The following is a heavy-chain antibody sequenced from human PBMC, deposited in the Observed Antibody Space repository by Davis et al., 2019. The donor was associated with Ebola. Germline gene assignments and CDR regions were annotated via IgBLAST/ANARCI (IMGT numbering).Heavy chain of an antibody. CDR1: GFTFSSYW. J-gene: IGHJ4*02. CDR3: VRHGGSGWYVDYFDY. D-gene: IGHD6-13*01. V-gene: IGHV3-7*03. Sequence: GESLKISCAASGFTFSSYWLHWVRQAPGKGLEWVASAEVGGSDKFYVDSVRGRFTVSRDSAKKSLHLQMNSLRVEDTAIYYCVRHGGSGWYVDYFDYWGQGTLVTVSS. CDR2: AEVGGSDK.